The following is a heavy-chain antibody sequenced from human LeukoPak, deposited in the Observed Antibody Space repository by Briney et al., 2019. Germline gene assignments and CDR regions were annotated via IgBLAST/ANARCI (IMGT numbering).Heavy chain of an antibody. D-gene: IGHD6-13*01. J-gene: IGHJ5*02. V-gene: IGHV1-24*01. CDR3: ATTGPGSSWSRENWFDP. CDR2: FDPEDGET. Sequence: GASVKVSCKASGGTFSSYAISWVRQAPGQGLEWMGGFDPEDGETIYAQKFQGRVTMTEDTSTDTAYMELSSLRSEDTAVYYCATTGPGSSWSRENWFDPWGQGTLVTVSS. CDR1: GGTFSSYA.